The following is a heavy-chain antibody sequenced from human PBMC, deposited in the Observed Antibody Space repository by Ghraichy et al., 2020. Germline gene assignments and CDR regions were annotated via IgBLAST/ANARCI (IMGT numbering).Heavy chain of an antibody. CDR1: GGSISSYY. CDR2: IYYSGST. Sequence: SETLSLTCTVSGGSISSYYWSWIRQPPGKGLEWIGYIYYSGSTNYNPSLKSRVTISVDTSKNQFSLKLSSVTAADTAVYYCARGKQWLDYWGQGTLVTVSS. J-gene: IGHJ4*02. CDR3: ARGKQWLDY. D-gene: IGHD6-19*01. V-gene: IGHV4-59*01.